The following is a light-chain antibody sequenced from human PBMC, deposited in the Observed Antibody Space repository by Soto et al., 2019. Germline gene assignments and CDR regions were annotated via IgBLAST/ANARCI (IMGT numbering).Light chain of an antibody. CDR3: QQYNNWPPIT. Sequence: ETVMTQSPATLSVSPVERATLSCMASQSVSSKLAWYQQKPGQAPRLLIYGASTRATGIPARFGGSGSGTEFTLTISSLQSEDFAVYYCQQYNNWPPITFGQGTRLEIK. V-gene: IGKV3-15*01. J-gene: IGKJ5*01. CDR1: QSVSSK. CDR2: GAS.